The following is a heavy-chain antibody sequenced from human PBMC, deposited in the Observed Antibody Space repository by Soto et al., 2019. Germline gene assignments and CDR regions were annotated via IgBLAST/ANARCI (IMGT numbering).Heavy chain of an antibody. CDR1: GFTFSSYW. CDR3: AREEYSSSRPPLDL. V-gene: IGHV3-74*01. J-gene: IGHJ5*02. CDR2: LSNDGGTA. Sequence: PGGSLRLSCAASGFTFSSYWMHWVRQAPGKGLVWVSRLSNDGGTANYADSVKGRFTISRDNAKNTLYLQMSSLRAEDTAVYYCAREEYSSSRPPLDLRGLGTVVTVSS. D-gene: IGHD6-19*01.